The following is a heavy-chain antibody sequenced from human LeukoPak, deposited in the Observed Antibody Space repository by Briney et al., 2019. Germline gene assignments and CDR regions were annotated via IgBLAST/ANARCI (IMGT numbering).Heavy chain of an antibody. Sequence: GGSLRLSCAASGFTFRSYGMSWVRQAPGKGLEWVSAISSSGGSTYYADSVKGRFTISRDNSKSTLYLQMNSLRAEDTAVYYCAKHYDSKSFGYWGQGTLVTVSS. CDR3: AKHYDSKSFGY. V-gene: IGHV3-23*01. CDR2: ISSSGGST. J-gene: IGHJ4*02. CDR1: GFTFRSYG. D-gene: IGHD3-22*01.